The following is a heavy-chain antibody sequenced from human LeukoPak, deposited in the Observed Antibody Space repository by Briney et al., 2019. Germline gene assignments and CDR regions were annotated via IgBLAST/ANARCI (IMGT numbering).Heavy chain of an antibody. V-gene: IGHV3-7*01. Sequence: PGGSLRLSCAAPGFTLRSNWMSWVRQAPGKGLEWVANIKQDGSHKNYADSVKGRFTISRDNAKNSLYLQMNSLRAEDTAVYYCARETPDSSGWDWGQGTLVTVSS. CDR1: GFTLRSNW. J-gene: IGHJ4*02. D-gene: IGHD6-19*01. CDR2: IKQDGSHK. CDR3: ARETPDSSGWD.